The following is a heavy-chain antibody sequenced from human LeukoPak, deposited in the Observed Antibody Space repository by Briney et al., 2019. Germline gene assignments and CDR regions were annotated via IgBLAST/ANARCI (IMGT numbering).Heavy chain of an antibody. V-gene: IGHV3-30*02. CDR3: AKVLTGYPPDAFDI. J-gene: IGHJ3*02. CDR1: GFSFNKYG. D-gene: IGHD3-9*01. Sequence: GGSLRLSCAASGFSFNKYGMHWVRQAPGKGLEWVAFIRYDGSNKYYADSVKGRFTISRDNSKNTVYVQMNSLRAEDTAVYYCAKVLTGYPPDAFDIWGQGTMVTVSS. CDR2: IRYDGSNK.